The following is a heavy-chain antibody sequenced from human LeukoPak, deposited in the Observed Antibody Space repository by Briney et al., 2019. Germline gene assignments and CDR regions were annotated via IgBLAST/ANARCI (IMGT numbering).Heavy chain of an antibody. D-gene: IGHD4-17*01. CDR2: IYYSGST. J-gene: IGHJ4*02. Sequence: PSETLSLTCSVSDFSIGSGYYWGWIRQPPGKGLEWIGTIYYSGSTYYNPSLKSRVTISVDTSKNQFSLKLSSVTAADTAVYYCARVPTVTFFDYWGQGTLVTVSS. CDR3: ARVPTVTFFDY. CDR1: DFSIGSGYY. V-gene: IGHV4-38-2*02.